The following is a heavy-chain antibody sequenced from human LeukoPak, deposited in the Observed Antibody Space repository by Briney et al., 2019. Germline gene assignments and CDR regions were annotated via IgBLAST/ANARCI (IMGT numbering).Heavy chain of an antibody. J-gene: IGHJ5*02. V-gene: IGHV3-74*01. CDR2: INTDGSST. D-gene: IGHD2-2*02. CDR3: ARLKPLGFCSSTNCYNNWFDP. CDR1: GFTFSSYW. Sequence: PGGSLRLSCAASGFTFSSYWMHWVRQAPGKGLVWVSRINTDGSSTSYADSVKGRFTISRDNAKNTLYLQMNSLRAEDTAVYYCARLKPLGFCSSTNCYNNWFDPWGQGTLVTVSS.